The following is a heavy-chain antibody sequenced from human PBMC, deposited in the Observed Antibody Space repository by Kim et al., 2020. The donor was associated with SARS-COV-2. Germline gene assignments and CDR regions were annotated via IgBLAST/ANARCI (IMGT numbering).Heavy chain of an antibody. CDR2: IYTSGST. CDR3: AREGHDCSGGSCQRGDAFDI. V-gene: IGHV4-4*07. CDR1: GGSISSYY. J-gene: IGHJ3*02. Sequence: SETLSLTCTVSGGSISSYYWSWIRQPAGKGLEWIGRIYTSGSTNYNPSLKSRVTMSVDTSKNQFSLKLSSVTAADTAVYYCAREGHDCSGGSCQRGDAFDIWGQGTMVTVSS. D-gene: IGHD2-15*01.